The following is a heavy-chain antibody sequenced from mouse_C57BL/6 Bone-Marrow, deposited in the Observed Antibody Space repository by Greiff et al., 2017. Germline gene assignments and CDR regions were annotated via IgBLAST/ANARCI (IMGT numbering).Heavy chain of an antibody. J-gene: IGHJ2*01. CDR2: INPSTGGT. CDR3: ARSGDYDGYYFDY. CDR1: GYSFTGYY. D-gene: IGHD2-4*01. Sequence: VQLQQSGPELVKPGASVKISCKASGYSFTGYYMNWVKQSPEKSLEWIGEINPSTGGTTYNQKFKAKATLTVDKSSSTAYMQLKSLTSEDSAVYYGARSGDYDGYYFDYWGQGTTLTVSA. V-gene: IGHV1-42*01.